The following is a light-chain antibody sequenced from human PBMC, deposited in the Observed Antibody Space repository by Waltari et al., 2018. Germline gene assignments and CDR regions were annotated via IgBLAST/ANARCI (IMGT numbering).Light chain of an antibody. Sequence: VLTQSPGTLSLSPGERDTIPCSASQSITKKFFAWYQQKPGQAPRLLIYGASSRAAGIPDRFSGSGSGTDFTLTISRLEPEDSAVYYCQQYGSSVMYTFGQGTKLEIK. J-gene: IGKJ2*01. CDR2: GAS. CDR1: QSITKKF. CDR3: QQYGSSVMYT. V-gene: IGKV3-20*01.